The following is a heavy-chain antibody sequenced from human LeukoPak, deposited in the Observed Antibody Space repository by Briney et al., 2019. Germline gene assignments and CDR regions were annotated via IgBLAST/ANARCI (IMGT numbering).Heavy chain of an antibody. D-gene: IGHD6-13*01. CDR1: GFTFDDYA. Sequence: GGSLRLSWAAAGFTFDDYAMHWVRQAPGKGLEWVSGISWNSGSIGYADSVKGRFTISRDNAKNSLYLQMSSLRAEDTALYYCATATSSSSWYRYWGQGTLVTVSS. V-gene: IGHV3-9*01. J-gene: IGHJ4*02. CDR3: ATATSSSSWYRY. CDR2: ISWNSGSI.